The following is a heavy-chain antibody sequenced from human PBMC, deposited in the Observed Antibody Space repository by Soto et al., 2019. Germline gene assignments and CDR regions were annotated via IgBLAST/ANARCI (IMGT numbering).Heavy chain of an antibody. Sequence: GASVQVSCKASGYTFTSYGISWVRQAPGQGLEWMGWISAYNGNTNYAQKLQGRVTMTTDTSTSTAYMELRSLRSDDTAVYYCARDQIPSDYGSGTLYYYYGMDVWGQGTTVTVSS. CDR2: ISAYNGNT. D-gene: IGHD3-10*01. V-gene: IGHV1-18*01. CDR1: GYTFTSYG. J-gene: IGHJ6*02. CDR3: ARDQIPSDYGSGTLYYYYGMDV.